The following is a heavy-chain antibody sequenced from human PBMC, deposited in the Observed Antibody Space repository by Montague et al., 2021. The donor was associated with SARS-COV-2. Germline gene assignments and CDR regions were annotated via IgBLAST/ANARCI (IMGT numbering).Heavy chain of an antibody. CDR2: INHSGST. CDR1: GGSFSGYY. Sequence: SETLSLTCAVYGGSFSGYYWSWIRQPPGKGLEWIGEINHSGSTNYNPSLKSRVTISVDTSKNQFSLKLSSVTAADTAVYYCARGRTVTTFYYYYYGMDVWGPGTTVTVSS. V-gene: IGHV4-34*01. CDR3: ARGRTVTTFYYYYYGMDV. D-gene: IGHD4-17*01. J-gene: IGHJ6*02.